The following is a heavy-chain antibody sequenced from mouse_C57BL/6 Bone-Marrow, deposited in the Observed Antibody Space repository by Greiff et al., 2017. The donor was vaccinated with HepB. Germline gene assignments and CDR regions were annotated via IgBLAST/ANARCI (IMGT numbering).Heavy chain of an antibody. CDR3: ASPTVITSYAMDY. Sequence: DVMLVESGGGLVQPGGSLKLSCAASGFTFSDYYMYWVRQTPEKRLEWVAYISNGGGSTYYPDTVKGRFTISRDNAKNTLYLQMSRLKSEDTAMYYCASPTVITSYAMDYWGQGTSVTVSS. CDR2: ISNGGGST. V-gene: IGHV5-12*01. J-gene: IGHJ4*01. CDR1: GFTFSDYY. D-gene: IGHD1-1*01.